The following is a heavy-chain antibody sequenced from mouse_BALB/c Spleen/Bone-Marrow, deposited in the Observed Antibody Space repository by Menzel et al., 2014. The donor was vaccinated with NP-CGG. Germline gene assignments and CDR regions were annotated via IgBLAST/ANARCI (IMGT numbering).Heavy chain of an antibody. J-gene: IGHJ2*01. CDR2: IYPGDGDT. Sequence: VKLMESGAELARPGASVKLSCKASGYTFPSYWMQWVKQRPGQGLEWIGAIYPGDGDTRYTQKFKGKATLTADKSSSTAYMQLSSLASEDSAVYYCARGFPFDYWGQGTTLTVSS. CDR3: ARGFPFDY. CDR1: GYTFPSYW. V-gene: IGHV1-87*01.